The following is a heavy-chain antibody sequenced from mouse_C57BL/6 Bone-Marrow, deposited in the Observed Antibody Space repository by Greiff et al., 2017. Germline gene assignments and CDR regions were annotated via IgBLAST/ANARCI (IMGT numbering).Heavy chain of an antibody. CDR1: GFNIKDDY. Sequence: EVQLQQSGAELVRPGASVKLSCTASGFNIKDDYMHWVKQRPEQGLEWIGWIDPENGDTDYASKFQGKATITADTSFNTAYLQLSCLTSEDTAVYYCTSLLLLDYWGQGTTLTVSS. CDR2: IDPENGDT. V-gene: IGHV14-4*01. J-gene: IGHJ2*01. CDR3: TSLLLLDY. D-gene: IGHD1-1*01.